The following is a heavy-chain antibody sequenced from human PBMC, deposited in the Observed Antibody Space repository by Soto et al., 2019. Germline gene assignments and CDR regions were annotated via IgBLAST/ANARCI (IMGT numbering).Heavy chain of an antibody. CDR1: GFTFSSYS. CDR2: ISSSSSTI. J-gene: IGHJ5*02. Sequence: EVQLVESGGGLVQPGGSLRLSFAASGFTFSSYSMNWVRQAPGKGLEWVSYISSSSSTIYYADSVKGRFTISRDNAKNSLYLQMNSLRDEDTAVYYCARGADYDSSGIRLNWFDPWGQGTLVTVSS. V-gene: IGHV3-48*02. CDR3: ARGADYDSSGIRLNWFDP. D-gene: IGHD3-22*01.